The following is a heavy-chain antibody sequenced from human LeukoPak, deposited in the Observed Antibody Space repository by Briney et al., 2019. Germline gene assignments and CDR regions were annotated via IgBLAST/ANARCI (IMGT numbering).Heavy chain of an antibody. D-gene: IGHD4-23*01. Sequence: SETLSLTCAVYGGSFSGYYWSWIRQPPGKGLEWIGEINHSGSTNYNPSLKSRVTISVDTSKNQFSLKLSSVTAADTAVYYCAREGHDYGGLFDYWGQGTLVTVSS. V-gene: IGHV4-34*01. J-gene: IGHJ4*02. CDR2: INHSGST. CDR1: GGSFSGYY. CDR3: AREGHDYGGLFDY.